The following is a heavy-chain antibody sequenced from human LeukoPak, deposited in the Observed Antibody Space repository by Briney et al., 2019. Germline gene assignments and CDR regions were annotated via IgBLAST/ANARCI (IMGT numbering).Heavy chain of an antibody. J-gene: IGHJ4*02. CDR1: GGSISSYY. CDR2: IYSRGST. Sequence: SETLSLXCTVSGGSISSYYWSWIRQPAGKGLEWIGRIYSRGSTNYNPSLKSRVTMSVDTSKTKFSLWLSSVTAADTAVYYCARLRSEAAYNYYFDYWGQGALVTVSS. CDR3: ARLRSEAAYNYYFDY. D-gene: IGHD5-24*01. V-gene: IGHV4-4*07.